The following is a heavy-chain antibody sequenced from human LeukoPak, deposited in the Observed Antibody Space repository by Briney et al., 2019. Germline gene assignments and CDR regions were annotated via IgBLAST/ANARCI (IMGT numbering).Heavy chain of an antibody. CDR2: ISSSGLTM. CDR3: ARRTTGDDY. V-gene: IGHV3-48*03. CDR1: GFTFSNYE. D-gene: IGHD4-17*01. Sequence: TGGSLRLSCAASGFTFSNYEMNWVRQAPGRGLEWVSYISSSGLTMYYADSVKGRFTISRDNAKNSLYLQMNSLSAEDTGVYYCARRTTGDDYWGQGTLVTVSS. J-gene: IGHJ4*02.